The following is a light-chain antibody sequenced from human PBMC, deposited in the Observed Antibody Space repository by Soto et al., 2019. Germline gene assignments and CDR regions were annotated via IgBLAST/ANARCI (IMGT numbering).Light chain of an antibody. Sequence: QSALTQPPSVSGAPGRRVTISCTGSSSNIGAGYDVHWYQQLPGTAPKLLIYGNSNRPSGVPDRFPGSKSGTSASLAITGLQAEDEADYYCQSYDSSLSSYVFGTGTKVTVL. V-gene: IGLV1-40*01. J-gene: IGLJ1*01. CDR3: QSYDSSLSSYV. CDR1: SSNIGAGYD. CDR2: GNS.